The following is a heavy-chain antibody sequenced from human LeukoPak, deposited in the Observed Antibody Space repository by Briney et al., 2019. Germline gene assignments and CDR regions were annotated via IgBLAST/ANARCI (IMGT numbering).Heavy chain of an antibody. J-gene: IGHJ4*02. V-gene: IGHV3-23*01. Sequence: GGSLRLSCAASGFTFSYFEMNWVRQAPGKGLEWVSGIIPSGHTTYYADSVRGRFTISRDNSRNTVYLQMNSLRAEDTAVYYCAKDDRWLQFCCWGQGTLVTVSA. D-gene: IGHD5-24*01. CDR3: AKDDRWLQFCC. CDR2: IIPSGHTT. CDR1: GFTFSYFE.